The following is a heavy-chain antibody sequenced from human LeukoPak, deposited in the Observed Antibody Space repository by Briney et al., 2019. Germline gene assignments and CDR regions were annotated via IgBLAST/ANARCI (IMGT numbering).Heavy chain of an antibody. J-gene: IGHJ4*02. D-gene: IGHD3-10*01. V-gene: IGHV4-59*01. Sequence: SETLSLTCTVSGGSIGSYYWSWIRQPPGKGLEWIGYIYYSGSTNYNPSLKSRVTISVDTSKNQFSLKLSSVTAADTAVYYCARDSGSGRTFDYWGQGTLVTVSS. CDR3: ARDSGSGRTFDY. CDR1: GGSIGSYY. CDR2: IYYSGST.